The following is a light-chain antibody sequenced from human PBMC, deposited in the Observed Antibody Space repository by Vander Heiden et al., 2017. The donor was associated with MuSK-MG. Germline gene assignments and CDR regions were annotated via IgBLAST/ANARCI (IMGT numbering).Light chain of an antibody. J-gene: IGLJ1*01. Sequence: QSVLTQPASVSGSPGQSITISCSGTSRNIGGYDYVSWYQPSPGKAPKLIIYDVSNRPSGVSDRFSGSKSGNTASLTISGLHVDDEADYYCASYTTTSALYVFGSGTQVTVL. V-gene: IGLV2-14*01. CDR2: DVS. CDR3: ASYTTTSALYV. CDR1: SRNIGGYDY.